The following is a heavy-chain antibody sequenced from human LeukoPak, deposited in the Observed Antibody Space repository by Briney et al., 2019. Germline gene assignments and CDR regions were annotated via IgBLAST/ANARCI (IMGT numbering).Heavy chain of an antibody. CDR2: ISGSGGST. Sequence: PGGSLRLSCAGSGFTFSSYAMSWVRQAPGKGLEWVSAISGSGGSTYYADSVKGRFTISRDNSKNTLYLQMNSLRAEDTAVYYCAKSEGRMSPTYSFDYWGQGTLVTVSS. J-gene: IGHJ4*02. CDR3: AKSEGRMSPTYSFDY. D-gene: IGHD5/OR15-5a*01. CDR1: GFTFSSYA. V-gene: IGHV3-23*01.